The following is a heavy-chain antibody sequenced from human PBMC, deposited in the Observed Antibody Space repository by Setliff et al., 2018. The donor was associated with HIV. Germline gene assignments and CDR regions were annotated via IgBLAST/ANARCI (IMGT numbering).Heavy chain of an antibody. CDR2: MYYTGTT. J-gene: IGHJ5*02. CDR3: ARGVGIGGNWFDP. CDR1: GYSVSSGYY. D-gene: IGHD2-15*01. Sequence: SETLSLTCAVSGYSVSSGYYWAWIRQAPGKGLQWIGQMYYTGTTDYNPSLSSRVTISQDKSRNQFSLKLTSVTATDTAIYYCARGVGIGGNWFDPWGQGIMDTVSS. V-gene: IGHV4-38-2*01.